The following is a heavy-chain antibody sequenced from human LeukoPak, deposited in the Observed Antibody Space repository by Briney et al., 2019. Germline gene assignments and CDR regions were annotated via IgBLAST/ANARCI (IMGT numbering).Heavy chain of an antibody. CDR2: SYSDNT. Sequence: GGSLRLSCTVSGFTVSSNSMSWVRQAPGKGLEWVSFSYSDNTHYSDSVKGRFTISRDNSKNTLYLQMNSLRAEDTAVYYCARDDLDSSSWYYPADYYYYYMDVWGKGTTVTISS. CDR3: ARDDLDSSSWYYPADYYYYYMDV. V-gene: IGHV3-53*01. CDR1: GFTVSSNS. J-gene: IGHJ6*03. D-gene: IGHD6-13*01.